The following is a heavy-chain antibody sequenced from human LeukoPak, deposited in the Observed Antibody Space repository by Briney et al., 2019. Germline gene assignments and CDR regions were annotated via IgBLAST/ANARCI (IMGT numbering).Heavy chain of an antibody. J-gene: IGHJ4*02. CDR3: ARAAQYSSSSAWGY. D-gene: IGHD6-6*01. V-gene: IGHV3-21*01. Sequence: GGSLRLSCAASGFTFSRYSMNWVRQAPGKGLEWVSSISIGNTYIYYADSVKGRFTISRDNSKNTLYLQMNSLRAEDTAVYYCARAAQYSSSSAWGYWGQGTLVTVSS. CDR2: ISIGNTYI. CDR1: GFTFSRYS.